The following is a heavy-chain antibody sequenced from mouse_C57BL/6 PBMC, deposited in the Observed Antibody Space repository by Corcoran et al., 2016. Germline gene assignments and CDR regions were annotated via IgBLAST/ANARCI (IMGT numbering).Heavy chain of an antibody. D-gene: IGHD1-2*01. CDR3: ARTTAPDHYAMDY. CDR1: RYTFTTYG. CDR2: INTYSGVP. V-gene: IGHV9-3*01. Sequence: QIQLVQSGPELKKPGETVKISCKASRYTFTTYGMSWVKQAPGKGLKWMGWINTYSGVPTDADDFKGRFAFSLDTSASTAYLKINNLKTEDTATYFCARTTAPDHYAMDYWGQGTSVTVSS. J-gene: IGHJ4*01.